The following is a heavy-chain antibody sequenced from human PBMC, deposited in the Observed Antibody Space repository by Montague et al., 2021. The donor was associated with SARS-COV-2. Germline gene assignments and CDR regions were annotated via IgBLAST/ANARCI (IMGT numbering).Heavy chain of an antibody. Sequence: SETLSLTCVVSGDSISSSNYYWGWIRQPPGKGLEWIGSIYYSGSTYYNPSLKSRVTISVDTSKNQFSLKLSSVTAADTAVYYCASPTYYYDSSGSDAFDIWGQGTMVTVSS. V-gene: IGHV4-39*01. D-gene: IGHD3-22*01. CDR3: ASPTYYYDSSGSDAFDI. CDR2: IYYSGST. CDR1: GDSISSSNYY. J-gene: IGHJ3*02.